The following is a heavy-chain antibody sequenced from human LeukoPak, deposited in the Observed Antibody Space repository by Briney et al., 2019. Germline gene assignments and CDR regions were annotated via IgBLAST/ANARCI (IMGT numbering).Heavy chain of an antibody. Sequence: PGGSLRLSCAASGFTFSSYGMHWVRQAPGKGLEWVAVISYDGSNKYYADSVKGRFTISRDNSKNTLYLQMNSLRAEDTAVYYCAKNRGSGWAFDAFDIWGQGTMVTVSS. V-gene: IGHV3-30*18. J-gene: IGHJ3*02. CDR3: AKNRGSGWAFDAFDI. CDR1: GFTFSSYG. D-gene: IGHD6-19*01. CDR2: ISYDGSNK.